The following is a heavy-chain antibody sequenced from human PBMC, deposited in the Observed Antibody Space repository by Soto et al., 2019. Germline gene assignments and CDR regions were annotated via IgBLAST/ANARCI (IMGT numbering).Heavy chain of an antibody. D-gene: IGHD1-1*01. CDR1: GYAFTTYG. Sequence: QVHLVQSGAEVKKPGASVKVSCKGSGYAFTTYGITWVRQAPGQGLEWMGWISAHNGNTNYAQKLQGRVTVTRDTSTSTADMELRSLGSDDPAVYYCARGRYGDYWGQGALVTVSS. CDR3: ARGRYGDY. V-gene: IGHV1-18*01. CDR2: ISAHNGNT. J-gene: IGHJ4*02.